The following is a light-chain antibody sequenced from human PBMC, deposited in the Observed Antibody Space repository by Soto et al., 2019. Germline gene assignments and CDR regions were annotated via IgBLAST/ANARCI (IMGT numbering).Light chain of an antibody. Sequence: QSALTQPASVSPGQSITIACTGTSSDIGSYKYVSWYQHHPGKVPQLLIYEVSNRPSGVSSRFSASKSGNTASLTISGLQAEDEADYYCSSYSSGSTLGVFGGGTQLTVL. J-gene: IGLJ3*02. CDR3: SSYSSGSTLGV. V-gene: IGLV2-14*01. CDR1: SSDIGSYKY. CDR2: EVS.